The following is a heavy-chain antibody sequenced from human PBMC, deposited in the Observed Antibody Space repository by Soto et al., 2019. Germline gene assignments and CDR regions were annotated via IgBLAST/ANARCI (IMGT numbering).Heavy chain of an antibody. J-gene: IGHJ6*02. CDR2: VSGSGDST. Sequence: QVLLVQSGGGLVKPGGSLRLSCVASGFTFSDYSLHWIRQAPGKGLEWISYVSGSGDSTSYAESVKGRFTISRDNAKNSRYVEMNGLRADDTAIYYCAKGKWNDYYGMDVWGQGTTVTVSS. V-gene: IGHV3-11*05. CDR3: AKGKWNDYYGMDV. CDR1: GFTFSDYS. D-gene: IGHD1-20*01.